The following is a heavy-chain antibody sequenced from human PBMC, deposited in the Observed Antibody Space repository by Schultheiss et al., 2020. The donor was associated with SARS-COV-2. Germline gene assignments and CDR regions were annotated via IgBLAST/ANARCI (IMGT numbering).Heavy chain of an antibody. D-gene: IGHD6-19*01. J-gene: IGHJ4*02. CDR1: GGSISSYY. CDR3: ARFRQWPPDY. CDR2: IYYSGST. Sequence: SQTLSLTCTVSGGSISSYYWSWIRQPPGKGLEWIGSIYYSGSTYYNPSLKSRVTISVDTSKNQFSLKLSSMTAADTAVYYCARFRQWPPDYWGQGTLVTVSS. V-gene: IGHV4-59*05.